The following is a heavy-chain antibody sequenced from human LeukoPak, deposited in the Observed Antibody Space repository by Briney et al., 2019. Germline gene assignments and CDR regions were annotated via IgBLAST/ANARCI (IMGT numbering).Heavy chain of an antibody. D-gene: IGHD3-10*01. CDR3: ARDIYGSGSYYPEGTPFDY. V-gene: IGHV3-23*01. Sequence: PGGSLRLSCAASGFTFSSYAMSWVRQAPGKGLEWVSAISGSGGSTYYADSVKGRFTISRDNSKNTLYLQMNSLRAEDTAVCYRARDIYGSGSYYPEGTPFDYWGEGTLVTVSS. CDR2: ISGSGGST. J-gene: IGHJ4*02. CDR1: GFTFSSYA.